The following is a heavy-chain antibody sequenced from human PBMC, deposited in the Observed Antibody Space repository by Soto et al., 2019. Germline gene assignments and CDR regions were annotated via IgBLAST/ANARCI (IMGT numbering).Heavy chain of an antibody. Sequence: PGGSLRLSCAASGFTFSSYGMHWVRQAPGKGLGWVAVIWYDGSNKYYADSVKGRFTISRDNSKNTLYLQMNSLRAEGTAVYYCTPGVPEWEPLAEYFQHWGQGTLVTVSS. CDR1: GFTFSSYG. V-gene: IGHV3-33*01. CDR3: TPGVPEWEPLAEYFQH. CDR2: IWYDGSNK. D-gene: IGHD1-26*01. J-gene: IGHJ1*01.